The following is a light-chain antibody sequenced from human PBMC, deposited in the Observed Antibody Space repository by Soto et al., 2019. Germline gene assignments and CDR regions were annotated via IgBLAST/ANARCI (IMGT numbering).Light chain of an antibody. V-gene: IGKV1-39*01. Sequence: DIRMTQSLSSLSASVGDRVTIACGASQSISNYLNWYQQKPGKAPKLLIYAASSLQSGVPSRFSGSGSGTDFTLTISSLQPEDFATYYCQQSYTTPYTFGQGTKLEIK. CDR2: AAS. CDR3: QQSYTTPYT. J-gene: IGKJ2*01. CDR1: QSISNY.